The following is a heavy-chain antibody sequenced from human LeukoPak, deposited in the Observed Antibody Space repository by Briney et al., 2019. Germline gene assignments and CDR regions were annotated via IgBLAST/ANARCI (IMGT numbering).Heavy chain of an antibody. J-gene: IGHJ4*02. D-gene: IGHD1-1*01. CDR2: VIPIFGTA. CDR1: GGTFSSYA. V-gene: IGHV1-69*06. CDR3: ARALDAGDFDY. Sequence: SVKVSCKAPGGTFSSYAISWVRQAPGQGLEWMGGVIPIFGTANYAQKFQGRVTITADKSTSTAYMELSSLRSEDTAVYYCARALDAGDFDYWGQGTLVTVSS.